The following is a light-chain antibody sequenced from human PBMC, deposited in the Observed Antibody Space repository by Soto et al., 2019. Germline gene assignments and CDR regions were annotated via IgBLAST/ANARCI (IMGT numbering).Light chain of an antibody. CDR3: QQSFSTLVT. CDR1: QSISRY. V-gene: IGKV1-39*01. J-gene: IGKJ4*01. Sequence: DIQMTQSPSSLSASVGDRVTITWRASQSISRYLNWYQQKPGKAPKLLIYAASSLQSGVPSRFSGSGSGTDFTLTISSLQPEHFATYYCQQSFSTLVTFGGGNKVEIK. CDR2: AAS.